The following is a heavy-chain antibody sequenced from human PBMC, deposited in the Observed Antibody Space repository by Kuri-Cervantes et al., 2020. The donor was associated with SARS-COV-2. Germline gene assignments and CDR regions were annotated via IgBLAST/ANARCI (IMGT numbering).Heavy chain of an antibody. V-gene: IGHV4-61*02. CDR1: GGSISSGSYY. J-gene: IGHJ6*03. CDR3: ARGRADLWPYYYYYYMDV. Sequence: SETLSLTCTVAGGSISSGSYYWSWIRQPAGKGLEWIGRIYTSGSTNYNPSLKSRVAMSVDTSKNQFSLKVNSVTAADTAVYYCARGRADLWPYYYYYYMDVWGKGTTVTVSS. CDR2: IYTSGST. D-gene: IGHD3-10*01.